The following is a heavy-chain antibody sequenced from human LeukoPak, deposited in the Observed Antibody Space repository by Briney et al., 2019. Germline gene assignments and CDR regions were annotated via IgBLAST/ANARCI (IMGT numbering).Heavy chain of an antibody. CDR3: ARATPAFDY. V-gene: IGHV3-23*01. CDR2: ISSSGSTT. CDR1: GFTFSSFA. J-gene: IGHJ4*02. Sequence: GGSLRLSCVDSGFTFSSFAMSWVRQAPGRGLEWVSTISSSGSTTYYIDSVKGRFTISRDNSRNTLYLQLNSLRGEDTAVYYCARATPAFDYWGQGTLVTVS. D-gene: IGHD4-23*01.